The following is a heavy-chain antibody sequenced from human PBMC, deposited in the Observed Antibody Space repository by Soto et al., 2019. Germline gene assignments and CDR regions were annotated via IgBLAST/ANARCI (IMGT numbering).Heavy chain of an antibody. Sequence: GGSLRLSCAASGFTFSSYAMSWVRQAPGKGLEWVSAISGSGGSTYYADSVKGRFTISRDNSKNTLYLQMNSLRAEDTAVYYCAKDVIRFSFYYGMDVWGQGTTVTVSS. V-gene: IGHV3-23*01. D-gene: IGHD3-3*01. J-gene: IGHJ6*02. CDR3: AKDVIRFSFYYGMDV. CDR2: ISGSGGST. CDR1: GFTFSSYA.